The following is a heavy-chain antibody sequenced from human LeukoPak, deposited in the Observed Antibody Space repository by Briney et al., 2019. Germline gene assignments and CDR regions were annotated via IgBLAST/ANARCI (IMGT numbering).Heavy chain of an antibody. V-gene: IGHV1-2*02. J-gene: IGHJ2*01. CDR3: ARGTSFDGGGYFDL. CDR2: INPNSGGT. D-gene: IGHD2-2*01. Sequence: GASVKVSCKASGYTFTSYYMHWVRQAPGQGLEWMGWINPNSGGTNYAQKFQGRVTMTRDTSISTAYMELSRLRSDDTAVYYCARGTSFDGGGYFDLWGRGTLVTVSS. CDR1: GYTFTSYY.